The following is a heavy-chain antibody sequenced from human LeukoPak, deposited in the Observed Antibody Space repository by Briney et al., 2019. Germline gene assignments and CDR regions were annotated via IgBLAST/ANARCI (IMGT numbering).Heavy chain of an antibody. V-gene: IGHV4-39*01. D-gene: IGHD3-22*01. CDR2: IYYSGST. CDR1: GGSISSSSYY. J-gene: IGHJ3*02. CDR3: ARRDPITTDAFDI. Sequence: PETLSLTCTVSGGSISSSSYYWGWIRQPPGKGLEWIGSIYYSGSTYYNPSLKSRVTVSVDTSKNQFSLKLSSVTAADTAVYYCARRDPITTDAFDIWGQGTMVTVSS.